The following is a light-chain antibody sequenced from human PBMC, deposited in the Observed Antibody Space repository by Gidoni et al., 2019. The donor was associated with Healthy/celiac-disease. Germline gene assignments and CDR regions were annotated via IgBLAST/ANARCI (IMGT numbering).Light chain of an antibody. CDR3: MQALQTRT. Sequence: DIVMTQSPLSLPVTPGEPASISCRSSQSLLHSNGYNYLGWYLQKPGQSPQLLIYLGSNRASGVPDRFSGSGSGTDFTLKISRVETEDVGVYYCMQALQTRTCGQGTKVEIK. J-gene: IGKJ1*01. CDR2: LGS. V-gene: IGKV2-28*01. CDR1: QSLLHSNGYNY.